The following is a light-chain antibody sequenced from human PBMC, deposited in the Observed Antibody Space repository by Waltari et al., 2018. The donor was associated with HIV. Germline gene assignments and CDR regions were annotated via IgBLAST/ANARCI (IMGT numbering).Light chain of an antibody. V-gene: IGKV4-1*01. J-gene: IGKJ3*01. CDR2: WAS. CDR1: QNAVLRTKQRDY. CDR3: HQYYIPPYT. Sequence: DVVTTQSPDSLPLPLGQRATITCTSSQNAVLRTKQRDYHHIAWYQHNPGQPPKLLFYWASVRGSGVPDRFSASGSGTDFSLTICSLQAEDVAVYYCHQYYIPPYTFGPGSKVDI.